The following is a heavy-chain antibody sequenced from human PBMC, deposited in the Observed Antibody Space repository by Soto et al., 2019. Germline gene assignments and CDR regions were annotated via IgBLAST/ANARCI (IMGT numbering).Heavy chain of an antibody. D-gene: IGHD3-9*01. CDR1: GGTFSSYA. Sequence: QVQLVQSGAEVKKPGSSVKVSCKASGGTFSSYAISWVRQAPGQGLEWMGGIIPIFGTANYAQKFQGRVTIIANESTKTAYMELSSLRSEDTAVYYCARGNYDILTGYPAGSPVFDYWGQGTLVTVSS. CDR3: ARGNYDILTGYPAGSPVFDY. V-gene: IGHV1-69*01. J-gene: IGHJ4*02. CDR2: IIPIFGTA.